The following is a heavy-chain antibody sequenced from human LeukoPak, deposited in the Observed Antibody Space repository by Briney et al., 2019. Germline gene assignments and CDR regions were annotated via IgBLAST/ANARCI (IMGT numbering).Heavy chain of an antibody. D-gene: IGHD2-15*01. CDR1: VGSLSSGDFH. V-gene: IGHV4-61*02. J-gene: IGHJ4*02. CDR3: ARGAAVFDF. CDR2: ILKGVTT. Sequence: MSSETLSLTCTVSVGSLSSGDFHWSWLRQAAGKSPEWVGRILKGVTTKYNPSLQDRVTISADTSRNQCSLELRSVSESDTAVYYCARGAAVFDFWGQGSRVTVSS.